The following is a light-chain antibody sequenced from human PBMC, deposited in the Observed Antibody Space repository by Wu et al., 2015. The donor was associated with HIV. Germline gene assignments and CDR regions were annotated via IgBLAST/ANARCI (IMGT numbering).Light chain of an antibody. Sequence: TVLTQSPGTLSLSPGERATLSCRASQSISSSFLAWYQQKPGQAPRLLIYGPSNRATGIPDRFSGSGSERDFTLTINGLEPEDFAVYYCQQYGGSPPYTFGRGDQAGDQT. CDR2: GPS. V-gene: IGKV3-20*01. J-gene: IGKJ2*01. CDR3: QQYGGSPPYT. CDR1: QSISSSF.